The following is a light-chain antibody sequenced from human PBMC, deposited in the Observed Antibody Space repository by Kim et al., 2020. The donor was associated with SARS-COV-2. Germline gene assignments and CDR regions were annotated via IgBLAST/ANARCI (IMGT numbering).Light chain of an antibody. CDR3: QQYNKWPYT. J-gene: IGKJ2*01. CDR1: QSVISN. CDR2: GPS. V-gene: IGKV3-15*01. Sequence: SVYPGERATLSCRAGQSVISNLAWYQQKTGQAPRLLIYGPSTRATGIPARFSGSGSGTEFTLTISSLQSEDFAFYYCQQYNKWPYTFGQGTKLEI.